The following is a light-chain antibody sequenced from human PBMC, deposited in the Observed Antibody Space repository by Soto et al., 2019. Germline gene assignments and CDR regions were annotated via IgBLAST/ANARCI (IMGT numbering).Light chain of an antibody. Sequence: IVVTHSPDSLAESLGEVATINCKSRQSVLRSSNKKNDLGWYQQKPGHPPKLLIYWASTRDSGVPDRYSGSGTGTDFTLTISSLQGEDVAVYYCQQYYNTPPNFGQGTLLEIK. CDR1: QSVLRSSNKKND. V-gene: IGKV4-1*01. CDR2: WAS. J-gene: IGKJ5*01. CDR3: QQYYNTPPN.